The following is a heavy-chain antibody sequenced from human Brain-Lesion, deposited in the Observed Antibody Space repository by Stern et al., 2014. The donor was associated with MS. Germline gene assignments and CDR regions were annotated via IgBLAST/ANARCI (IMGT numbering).Heavy chain of an antibody. Sequence: QLVQSGPGLVKPSETLSLTCTVAGGSVSSTSYAWAWIRQPPGKGLEWIGTIYYSGNTSYSPSLKSRLTISLDTSKNPFSLQLGLVTAADTAVYYCAGEEDIRYCSGGSCTGNWFDPWGQGTLVTVSS. CDR1: GGSVSSTSYA. CDR3: AGEEDIRYCSGGSCTGNWFDP. CDR2: IYYSGNT. J-gene: IGHJ5*02. V-gene: IGHV4-39*01. D-gene: IGHD2-15*01.